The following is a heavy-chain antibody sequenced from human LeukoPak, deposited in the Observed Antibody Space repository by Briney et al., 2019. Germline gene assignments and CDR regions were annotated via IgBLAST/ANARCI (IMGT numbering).Heavy chain of an antibody. CDR3: ARQKYDTSGFPPYFDF. D-gene: IGHD3-22*01. Sequence: SGPALVKPTQTLTLTCSFSGFSLSTPKLGVAWIRQPPGKPLEWLALIYWDDDKRYSPSLKSRLTITKDTSKNQVVLTMTNMGPVDTATYYCARQKYDTSGFPPYFDFWGLGTLVTVSS. CDR1: GFSLSTPKLG. V-gene: IGHV2-5*02. CDR2: IYWDDDK. J-gene: IGHJ4*02.